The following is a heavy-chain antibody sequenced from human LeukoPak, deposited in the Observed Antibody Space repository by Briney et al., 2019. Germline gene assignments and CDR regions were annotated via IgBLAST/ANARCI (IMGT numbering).Heavy chain of an antibody. CDR2: INPNSGGT. CDR3: ARDMVRGVIEMAY. J-gene: IGHJ4*02. CDR1: GYTFTGYY. Sequence: ASVKVSCKASGYTFTGYYMHWVRQAPGQGLEWMGWINPNSGGTNYAQKFQGRVTMTRDTSISTAYMELSRLRSDDTAVYYCARDMVRGVIEMAYWGQGTLVTVYS. D-gene: IGHD3-10*01. V-gene: IGHV1-2*02.